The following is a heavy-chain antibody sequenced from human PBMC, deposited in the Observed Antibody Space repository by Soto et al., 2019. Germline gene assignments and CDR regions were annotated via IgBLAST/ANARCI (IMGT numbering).Heavy chain of an antibody. CDR1: RFTFSNYA. J-gene: IGHJ6*02. CDR3: ASAHEYVFGSGFIFYGVDV. D-gene: IGHD3-3*01. CDR2: ISSTGGST. V-gene: IGHV3-23*01. Sequence: EVQLLASGGGLVQPGGSLRLSCAASRFTFSNYAMSWVRQAPGKGLEWVSGISSTGGSTYYADSVKGRFTISRDNSKTTLELQMSTLRAAGTSIYYGASAHEYVFGSGFIFYGVDVWYPGNRVTVSS.